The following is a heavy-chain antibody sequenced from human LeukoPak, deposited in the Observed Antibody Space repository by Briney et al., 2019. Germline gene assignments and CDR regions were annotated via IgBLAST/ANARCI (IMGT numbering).Heavy chain of an antibody. CDR3: ASRRDCGGDCFFDAFDI. J-gene: IGHJ3*02. CDR1: GFTFSSYG. Sequence: GGSLRLSCAASGFTFSSYGMHWVRQAPGKGLEWVANIKQDGSEKYYVDSVKGRFTISRDNAKNSLYLQMNSLRAEDTAVYYCASRRDCGGDCFFDAFDIWGQGTMVTVSS. D-gene: IGHD2-21*01. CDR2: IKQDGSEK. V-gene: IGHV3-7*01.